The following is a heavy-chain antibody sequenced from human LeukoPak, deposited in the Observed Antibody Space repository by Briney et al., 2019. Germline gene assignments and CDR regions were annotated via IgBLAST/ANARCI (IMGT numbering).Heavy chain of an antibody. Sequence: SETLSLTCTVSGGSISTSSYYWGWIRQPPGKGLEWFGSIYYTGSTYYNPSLKSRVTISEGTSKNQFSLKLSSVTAADTAVYYCARILDAAEIDYWGQGTLVTVSS. CDR1: GGSISTSSYY. V-gene: IGHV4-39*01. CDR2: IYYTGST. CDR3: ARILDAAEIDY. D-gene: IGHD6-13*01. J-gene: IGHJ4*02.